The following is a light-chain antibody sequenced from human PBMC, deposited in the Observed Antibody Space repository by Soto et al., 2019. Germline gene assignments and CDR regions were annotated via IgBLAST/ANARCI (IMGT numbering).Light chain of an antibody. CDR2: INSDGSH. J-gene: IGLJ2*01. CDR1: SGPSSYT. CDR3: QTWDSAIRV. Sequence: QLVLAQSPSASASLGASVTLTCTLTSGPSSYTIAWHQQQPGRGPRYLMKINSDGSHMKGDGIPARFSGSSSESERHLTISNVQSEDEADYYCQTWDSAIRVFGGGTKVTVL. V-gene: IGLV4-69*01.